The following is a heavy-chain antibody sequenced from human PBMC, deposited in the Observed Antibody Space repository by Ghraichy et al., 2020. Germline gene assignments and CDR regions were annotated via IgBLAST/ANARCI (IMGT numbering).Heavy chain of an antibody. V-gene: IGHV4-59*01. CDR3: ARAVDLVYGDSTYYFDY. Sequence: SETLSLTCTVSGGSISSYYWSWIRQPPGKGLEWIGYIYYSGSTSYNPSLKSRVTISVDTSKNQFSLKLSSVTAADTAVYYCARAVDLVYGDSTYYFDYWGQGTLVTVSS. CDR1: GGSISSYY. D-gene: IGHD4-17*01. J-gene: IGHJ4*02. CDR2: IYYSGST.